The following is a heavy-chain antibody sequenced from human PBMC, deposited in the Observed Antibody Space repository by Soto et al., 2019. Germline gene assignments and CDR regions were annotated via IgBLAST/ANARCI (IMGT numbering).Heavy chain of an antibody. D-gene: IGHD6-19*01. CDR2: ISSSSSYI. CDR3: ARDPIRPSTGIAVAGIWYYYGMDV. CDR1: GFTFSSYS. Sequence: EVQLVESGGGLVKPGGSLRLSCAASGFTFSSYSMNWVRQAPGKGLEWVSSISSSSSYIYYADSVKGRFTISRDNAKNSLYLQMNSLRAEDTAVYYCARDPIRPSTGIAVAGIWYYYGMDVWGQGTTVTVSS. J-gene: IGHJ6*02. V-gene: IGHV3-21*01.